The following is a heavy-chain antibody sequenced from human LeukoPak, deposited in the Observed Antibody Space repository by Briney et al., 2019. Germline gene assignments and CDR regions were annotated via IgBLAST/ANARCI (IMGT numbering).Heavy chain of an antibody. V-gene: IGHV3-74*01. D-gene: IGHD5-12*01. CDR3: TRGYVGIDY. J-gene: IGHJ4*02. Sequence: GSLRLSCAASGFTFSSYWMHWVRQTPEKGLVWFSRIDTDGSSTIYADSVKGRFTISRDNAKNTLFLQMNSLRAEDTAVYYCTRGYVGIDYWGQGTLVTVSS. CDR2: IDTDGSST. CDR1: GFTFSSYW.